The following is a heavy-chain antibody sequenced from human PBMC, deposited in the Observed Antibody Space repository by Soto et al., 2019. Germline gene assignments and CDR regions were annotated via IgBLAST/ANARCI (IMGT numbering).Heavy chain of an antibody. CDR2: ISAYNANA. J-gene: IGHJ4*02. Sequence: QIQLLQSGAEVKKPLASVKVTCKASGYTFMNFGISWMRQAPGQGLEWMGWISAYNANANHAQKCQGRVTMTADTSTSTAYMELRSLRSDDTAGYYCARENSYFDYWGQGTLVTVSS. V-gene: IGHV1-18*01. CDR3: ARENSYFDY. CDR1: GYTFMNFG.